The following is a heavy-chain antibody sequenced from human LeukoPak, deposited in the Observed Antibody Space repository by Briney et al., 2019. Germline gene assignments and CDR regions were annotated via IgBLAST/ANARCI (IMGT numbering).Heavy chain of an antibody. CDR3: ARRTTVRGVRNWFDP. CDR1: GGTFSSYA. J-gene: IGHJ5*02. D-gene: IGHD3-10*01. CDR2: IIPIFGTA. V-gene: IGHV1-69*06. Sequence: SVKVSCKASGGTFSSYAISWVRQAPGQGLEWMGGIIPIFGTANYAQKFQGRVTITADKSTSTAYMELSSLRSEDTAVYYCARRTTVRGVRNWFDPWGQGTLVTVSS.